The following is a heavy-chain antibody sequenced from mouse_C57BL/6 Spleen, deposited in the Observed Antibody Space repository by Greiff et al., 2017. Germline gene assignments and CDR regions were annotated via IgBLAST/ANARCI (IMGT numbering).Heavy chain of an antibody. CDR3: GFYYYGSSYAMDY. CDR1: GYAFTNYL. V-gene: IGHV1-54*01. D-gene: IGHD1-1*01. Sequence: LQESGAELVRPGTSVKVSCKASGYAFTNYLIEWVKQRPGQGLEWIGVINPGSGGTNYNEKFKGKATLTADKSSSTAYMQLSSLTSEDSAVYFCGFYYYGSSYAMDYWGQGTSVTVSS. CDR2: INPGSGGT. J-gene: IGHJ4*01.